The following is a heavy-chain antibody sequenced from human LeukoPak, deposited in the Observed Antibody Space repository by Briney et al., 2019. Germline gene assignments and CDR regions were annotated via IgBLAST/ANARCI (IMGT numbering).Heavy chain of an antibody. J-gene: IGHJ4*02. Sequence: ASVKVSCKASGYTFTGYYMHWVRQAPGQGLEWMGWINPNSGGTNYAQKFQGRVTMTRDTSISTAYMELSRLRSDDTAVYYFARVPVSEGVVTLNYWGQGTLVTVSS. CDR1: GYTFTGYY. V-gene: IGHV1-2*02. CDR2: INPNSGGT. CDR3: ARVPVSEGVVTLNY. D-gene: IGHD4-23*01.